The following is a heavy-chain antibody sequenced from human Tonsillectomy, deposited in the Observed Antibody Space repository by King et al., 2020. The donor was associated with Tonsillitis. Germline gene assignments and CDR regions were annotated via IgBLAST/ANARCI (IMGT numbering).Heavy chain of an antibody. CDR2: IHYSGYT. V-gene: IGHV4-39*01. Sequence: QVQLQESGPGLVKPSETLSLTCSVSGGSINSNNVYWGWIRQPPGKGLEWIGTIHYSGYTYYNPSLKSRVTISVDTSMNQFSLKMKSLTAADAAVYFCARQSGWRSGDNGNPYYFDYWGQGTLVSVSS. CDR1: GGSINSNNVY. CDR3: ARQSGWRSGDNGNPYYFDY. D-gene: IGHD3-16*01. J-gene: IGHJ4*02.